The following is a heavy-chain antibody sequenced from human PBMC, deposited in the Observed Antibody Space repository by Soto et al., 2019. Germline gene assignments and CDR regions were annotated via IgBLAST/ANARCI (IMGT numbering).Heavy chain of an antibody. V-gene: IGHV3-7*03. CDR1: GFTFSDSW. CDR2: IGQDGSER. J-gene: IGHJ6*02. Sequence: EVELVESGGDLVQPGGSLRLSCLASGFTFSDSWMDWVRQTPGKGLEWVANIGQDGSERYYVVSVKGRFTISRYNAKNSVYLQMTTLRADDTAVYYCSRRLEVWGQGTAVTVSS. CDR3: SRRLEV.